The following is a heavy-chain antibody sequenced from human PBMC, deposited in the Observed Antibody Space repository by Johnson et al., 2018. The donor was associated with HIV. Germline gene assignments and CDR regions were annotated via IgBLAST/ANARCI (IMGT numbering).Heavy chain of an antibody. J-gene: IGHJ3*02. D-gene: IGHD1-7*01. V-gene: IGHV3-30*18. CDR1: GFTFSSSG. CDR2: ISYDGSNK. Sequence: QVQLVESGGGVVQPGRSLRLSCAASGFTFSSSGMHWVRQAPGKGLEWVAVISYDGSNKHYADSVKGRFTISRDNSKNTLYLQMNSLRAEDTAVYYCAKDRRELPSPFDIWGQGTMVTVSS. CDR3: AKDRRELPSPFDI.